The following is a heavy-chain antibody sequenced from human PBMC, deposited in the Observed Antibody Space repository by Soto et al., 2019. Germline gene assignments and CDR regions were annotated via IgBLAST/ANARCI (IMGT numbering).Heavy chain of an antibody. V-gene: IGHV1-58*01. J-gene: IGHJ4*02. CDR3: ARPRSGSFPDDY. CDR2: IVVGSGNT. CDR1: GFTFTSSA. Sequence: SVKVSCKASGFTFTSSAVQWVRQARGQRLEWIGWIVVGSGNTNYAQKFQERVTITRDKSISTAYLQWSSLKASDTAMYYCARPRSGSFPDDYWGQGTPVTVSS. D-gene: IGHD3-10*01.